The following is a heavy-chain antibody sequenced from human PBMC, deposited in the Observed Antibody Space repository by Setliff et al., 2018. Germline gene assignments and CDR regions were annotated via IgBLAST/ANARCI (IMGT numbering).Heavy chain of an antibody. CDR1: GGSISGHY. Sequence: SETLSLTCTVSGGSISGHYWSWIRQPPGKGLEWIGYIYSSGNDYYNPSRQSRATISVDMSQNQFSLRLSSVTAVDTAVYYCARWMKYDQYSRDEGGMDVWGKWTTVTVSS. D-gene: IGHD1-26*01. CDR3: ARWMKYDQYSRDEGGMDV. J-gene: IGHJ6*03. CDR2: IYSSGND. V-gene: IGHV4-59*11.